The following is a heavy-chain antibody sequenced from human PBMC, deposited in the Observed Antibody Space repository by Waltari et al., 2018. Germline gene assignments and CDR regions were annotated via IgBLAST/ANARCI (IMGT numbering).Heavy chain of an antibody. CDR1: GYPFNNNG. CDR2: ISSDGSGK. D-gene: IGHD1-26*01. CDR3: AKAGGIHNYPLDP. V-gene: IGHV3-30*18. Sequence: QVEESGGGVVQPGGSLRLSWVASGYPFNNNGMHWVRQAPGKGLEWLAVISSDGSGKYYADSVKGRFTMSRDNSKNTVYLQMNSLRPEDTAVYYCAKAGGIHNYPLDPWGQGTLVTVSS. J-gene: IGHJ5*02.